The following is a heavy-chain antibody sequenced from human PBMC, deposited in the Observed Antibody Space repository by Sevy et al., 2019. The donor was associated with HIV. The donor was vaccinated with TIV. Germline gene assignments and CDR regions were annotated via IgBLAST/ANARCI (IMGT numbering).Heavy chain of an antibody. Sequence: TLSLTCTVSGGSVSSGSYYWSWIRQPPGKGLEWIGYIYYSGSTNYNPSLKSRVTISVDTSKNQFSLKLGSVTAADTAVYYCARDFRLNLSEENYDILTGYYREDYYYYYMDVWGKGTTVTVSS. CDR3: ARDFRLNLSEENYDILTGYYREDYYYYYMDV. J-gene: IGHJ6*03. CDR1: GGSVSSGSYY. D-gene: IGHD3-9*01. V-gene: IGHV4-61*01. CDR2: IYYSGST.